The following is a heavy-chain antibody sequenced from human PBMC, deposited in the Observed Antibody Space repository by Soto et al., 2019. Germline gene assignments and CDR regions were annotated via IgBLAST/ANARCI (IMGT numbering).Heavy chain of an antibody. J-gene: IGHJ6*03. CDR3: ARAAAGYYYYYMDV. CDR1: GFTVSSNY. V-gene: IGHV3-66*01. Sequence: GGSLRLSCAASGFTVSSNYMSWVRQAPGKGLEWVSVIYSGGSTYYADSVKGRFTISRDNSKNTLYLQMNSLRAEDTAVYYCARAAAGYYYYYMDVWGEGTTVTVSS. D-gene: IGHD6-13*01. CDR2: IYSGGST.